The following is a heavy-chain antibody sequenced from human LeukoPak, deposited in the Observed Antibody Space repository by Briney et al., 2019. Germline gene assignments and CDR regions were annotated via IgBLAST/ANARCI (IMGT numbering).Heavy chain of an antibody. V-gene: IGHV3-21*01. CDR3: ARDVAYSAFDY. J-gene: IGHJ4*02. CDR2: ISGSSSDI. D-gene: IGHD2-21*01. Sequence: PGGSLRLSCAASGFTFSSFRMNWVRQAPGKGLEWVSSISGSSSDIYYADSVKGRFTISRDNAKNSLYLQMSSLRAEDTGVFYCARDVAYSAFDYWGQGTLVTVSS. CDR1: GFTFSSFR.